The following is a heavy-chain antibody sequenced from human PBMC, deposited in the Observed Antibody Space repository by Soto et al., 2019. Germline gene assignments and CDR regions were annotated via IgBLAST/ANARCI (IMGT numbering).Heavy chain of an antibody. CDR1: GFSLITSGVG. Sequence: QITLKEAGPTLVKPTQPLTLTCSFSGFSLITSGVGVGWIRQPPGKALEWLALIYWDDDKGYSTSLKSRLTLPKDTSRNQVVLTMTNMDPADTATYYCAHTMAPRIFDYWGQGTLVTVSS. CDR2: IYWDDDK. V-gene: IGHV2-5*02. CDR3: AHTMAPRIFDY. J-gene: IGHJ4*02.